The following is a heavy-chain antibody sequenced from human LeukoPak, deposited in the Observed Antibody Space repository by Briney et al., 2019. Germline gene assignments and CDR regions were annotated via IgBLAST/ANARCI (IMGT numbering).Heavy chain of an antibody. CDR2: ISGSGGST. D-gene: IGHD3-10*01. CDR1: GFTFSSYA. J-gene: IGHJ5*02. Sequence: PGGSLRLSCAASGFTFSSYAMSRVRQAPGKGLEWVSAISGSGGSTYYADSVKGRFTISRDNSKNTLYLQMNSLRAEDTAVYYCAKDFLPSGSPHNWFDPWGQGTLVTVSS. V-gene: IGHV3-23*01. CDR3: AKDFLPSGSPHNWFDP.